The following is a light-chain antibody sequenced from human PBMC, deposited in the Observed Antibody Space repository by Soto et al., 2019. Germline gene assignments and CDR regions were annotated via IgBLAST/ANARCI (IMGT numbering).Light chain of an antibody. Sequence: EIVLTQSPGTLSLSPGERATLSCRASQTVTRNYLAWYQQKPGQAPRLLIYAASSRATGIPDRFSGSGSGTDFTLTISRLEPEDSAVYYWQQYGGSPMYTFGQGTKLEIK. CDR1: QTVTRNY. J-gene: IGKJ2*01. CDR3: QQYGGSPMYT. V-gene: IGKV3-20*01. CDR2: AAS.